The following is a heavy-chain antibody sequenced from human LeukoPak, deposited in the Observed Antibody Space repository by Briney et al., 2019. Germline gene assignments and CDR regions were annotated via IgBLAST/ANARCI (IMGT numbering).Heavy chain of an antibody. D-gene: IGHD2-2*01. V-gene: IGHV3-9*01. CDR3: VKASRYQPLCECFDC. CDR1: GFTFDDYA. Sequence: GGSLRLSCAASGFTFDDYAMHWVRQAPGKGLEWVSGISWNTGSIGYADSVKGRFTISRDNAKNSLYLQMNSLRAEDTALYYCVKASRYQPLCECFDCWLHGTLV. J-gene: IGHJ4*01. CDR2: ISWNTGSI.